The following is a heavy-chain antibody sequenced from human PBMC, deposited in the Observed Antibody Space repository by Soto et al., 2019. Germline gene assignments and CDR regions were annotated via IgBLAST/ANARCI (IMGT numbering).Heavy chain of an antibody. CDR2: ISTFNGKT. CDR3: ASLLTEGATFREDAFDL. CDR1: RYTFTSHG. V-gene: IGHV1-18*01. J-gene: IGHJ3*01. Sequence: QIQLVQSGGDVKTPGASVKVSCTTSRYTFTSHGIARVRQAPGQGLEWMGWISTFNGKTDYAQKFQARVTMTADSITSSVHMELRSLGSDDTAVYYCASLLTEGATFREDAFDLWGPGTKVTLSS. D-gene: IGHD3-9*01.